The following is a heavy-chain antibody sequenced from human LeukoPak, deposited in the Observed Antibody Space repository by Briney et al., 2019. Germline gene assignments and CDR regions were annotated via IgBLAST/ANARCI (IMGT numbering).Heavy chain of an antibody. CDR1: GFTFSSYA. CDR3: ARDSPESWFDP. CDR2: ISYDGSNK. V-gene: IGHV3-30-3*01. J-gene: IGHJ5*02. D-gene: IGHD1-14*01. Sequence: GGSLRLSCAASGFTFSSYAMHWVRQAPGKGLEWVAVISYDGSNKYYADSVKGRFTISRDNSKNTLYLQMSSLRAEDTAVYYCARDSPESWFDPWGQGTLVTVSS.